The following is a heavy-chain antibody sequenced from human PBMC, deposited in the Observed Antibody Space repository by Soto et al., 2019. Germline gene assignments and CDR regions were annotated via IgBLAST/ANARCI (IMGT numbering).Heavy chain of an antibody. CDR3: SRGPAQFER. J-gene: IGHJ5*02. Sequence: QLLLVQSGAEVKKSGSSVKVSCKASGGSFSSLVISWLRQAPGQGPEWMGGINPMLGVANFAQKFQDRVPITADESTATAYMQWSSVRAKGMAVYYGSRGPAQFERWGQGTRVTASS. V-gene: IGHV1-69*01. D-gene: IGHD2-2*01. CDR2: INPMLGVA. CDR1: GGSFSSLV.